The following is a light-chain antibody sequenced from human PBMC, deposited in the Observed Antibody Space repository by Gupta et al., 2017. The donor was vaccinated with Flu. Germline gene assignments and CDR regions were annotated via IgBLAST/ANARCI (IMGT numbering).Light chain of an antibody. CDR3: QQYGSAPRT. CDR1: QSASSSY. J-gene: IGKJ1*01. CDR2: GAS. Sequence: IVLTPSPGTLSLSPGERATLSCRASQSASSSYLAWYQQKPGQAPRLLIYGASSRATGIPDRVRGSGSGTDFTLTISRLEPEDFAVDYCQQYGSAPRTFGQGTKVEIK. V-gene: IGKV3-20*01.